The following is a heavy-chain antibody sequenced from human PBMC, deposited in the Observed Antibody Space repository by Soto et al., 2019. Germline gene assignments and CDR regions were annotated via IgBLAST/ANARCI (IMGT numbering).Heavy chain of an antibody. CDR1: GFSFSTYG. CDR3: ARDPASVGYHFDL. CDR2: IWFDGSKK. J-gene: IGHJ4*02. D-gene: IGHD6-13*01. Sequence: QVQLVESGGGVVQPGRSLKLSCAASGFSFSTYGFHWVRQAPGKGPEWVAVIWFDGSKKYYAESVEGRFTISRDNSKNTLFLQMNTLRDEYTAVYYCARDPASVGYHFDLWGQGTLVTVSS. V-gene: IGHV3-33*01.